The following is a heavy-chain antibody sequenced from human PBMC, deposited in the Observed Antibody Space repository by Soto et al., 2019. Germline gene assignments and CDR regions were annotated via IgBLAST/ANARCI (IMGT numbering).Heavy chain of an antibody. J-gene: IGHJ4*02. CDR2: MRTFNGDT. V-gene: IGHV1-3*04. Sequence: ASVKVSCKVSGSSFTTYSIHWVRQAPGQGLEWMGTMRTFNGDTEYSQKLQGRFTITSDTAARTVYMELSSLRPEDTGLYSCVRAHVFKWGQGTLVTVSS. CDR3: VRAHVFK. CDR1: GSSFTTYS. D-gene: IGHD3-10*02.